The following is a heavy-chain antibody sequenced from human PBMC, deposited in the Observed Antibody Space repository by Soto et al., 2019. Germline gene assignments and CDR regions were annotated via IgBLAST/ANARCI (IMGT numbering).Heavy chain of an antibody. Sequence: QVQLVQSGAEVKKPGSLVKVSCKASGGTFSSYAISWVRQAPGQGLEWMGGIIPIFGTANYAQKFQGRVTITADESTSTAYMELSSLRSEDTAVYYCARDRQWRSVSSGYYDSWDYWGQGTLVTVSS. J-gene: IGHJ4*02. D-gene: IGHD3-22*01. V-gene: IGHV1-69*01. CDR2: IIPIFGTA. CDR3: ARDRQWRSVSSGYYDSWDY. CDR1: GGTFSSYA.